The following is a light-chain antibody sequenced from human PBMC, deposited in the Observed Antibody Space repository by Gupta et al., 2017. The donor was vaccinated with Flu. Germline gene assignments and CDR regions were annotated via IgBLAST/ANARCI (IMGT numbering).Light chain of an antibody. CDR3: GSRDSSLSDVV. CDR1: SYYLANNY. J-gene: IGLJ2*01. Sequence: VLTPPPSVSAAPGQTVTLFSPGSSYYLANNYGSWYQPLPGTAPKLLIYDNNKRPSGIPDRFSGSNSGTSATLDITGLQTGDDADYYCGSRDSSLSDVVFGGGTKLTVL. CDR2: DNN. V-gene: IGLV1-51*01.